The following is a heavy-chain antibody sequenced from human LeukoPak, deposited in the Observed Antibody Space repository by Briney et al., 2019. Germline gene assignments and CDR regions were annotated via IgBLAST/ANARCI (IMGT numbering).Heavy chain of an antibody. CDR2: ISYDGSNK. CDR3: ARDGTGTILFYFDY. D-gene: IGHD1-7*01. V-gene: IGHV3-30*04. Sequence: LRLSXXASGXXXXSYAMHWVRQAPGKGLEWVAVISYDGSNKYYADSVKGRFTISRDNSKNTLYLQMNSLRAEDTAVYYCARDGTGTILFYFDYWGQGTLVTVSS. J-gene: IGHJ4*02. CDR1: GXXXXSYA.